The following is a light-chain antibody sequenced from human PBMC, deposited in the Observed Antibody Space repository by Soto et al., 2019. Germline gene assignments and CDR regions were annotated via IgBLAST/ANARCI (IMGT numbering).Light chain of an antibody. CDR3: QQYGSSRGFT. CDR2: GAS. CDR1: QSVSSSY. Sequence: EIVLTQSPGTLSLSPGERATLSCRANQSVSSSYLAWYQQKPGQAPRLLIYGASGRATGIPDRFSGSGSGTDFTLTISRLEPEDFAVYYCQQYGSSRGFTFGPGTKVDIK. V-gene: IGKV3-20*01. J-gene: IGKJ3*01.